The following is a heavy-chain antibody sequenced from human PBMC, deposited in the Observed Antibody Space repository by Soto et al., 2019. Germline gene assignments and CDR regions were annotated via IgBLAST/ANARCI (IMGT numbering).Heavy chain of an antibody. CDR1: GDSVSSPYY. D-gene: IGHD6-19*01. J-gene: IGHJ4*02. CDR2: VFHTGTT. CDR3: ARSAGWYAVHS. Sequence: QVQLQASGPGLEKPSGTLSLTCAVSGDSVSSPYYWCWVRQPPGKGLEWIGEVFHTGTTSYNPSLRSRVTISMDKSNNQFSLDLSYVTAADTAVYYCARSAGWYAVHSWGPGTLVIVSS. V-gene: IGHV4-4*02.